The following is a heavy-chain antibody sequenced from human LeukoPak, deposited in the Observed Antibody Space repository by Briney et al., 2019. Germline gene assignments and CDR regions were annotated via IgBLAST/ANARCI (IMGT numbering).Heavy chain of an antibody. CDR2: INWNGGST. V-gene: IGHV3-20*04. Sequence: PGGSLRLSCAASGFTFSSYSMNWVRQAPGKGLEWVSGINWNGGSTGYADSVKGRFTISRDNAKNSLYLQMNSLRAEDTALYYCARVVSYYYYYYMDVWGKGTTVTVSS. CDR1: GFTFSSYS. J-gene: IGHJ6*03. CDR3: ARVVSYYYYYYMDV.